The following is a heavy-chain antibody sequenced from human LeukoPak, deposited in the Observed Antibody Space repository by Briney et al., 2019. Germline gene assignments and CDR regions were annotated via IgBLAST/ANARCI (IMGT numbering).Heavy chain of an antibody. CDR1: GYTFTSYA. CDR3: ARDSGSGNNDY. Sequence: ASVNVSCKTSGYTFTSYAIHWVRQAPGQRLEWMGWISAGNGNTKYSQNFQGRVTFISNTSATTAFMELSSLRSEDAAVYYCARDSGSGNNDYWGQGTLVTVSS. CDR2: ISAGNGNT. D-gene: IGHD1-26*01. V-gene: IGHV1-3*01. J-gene: IGHJ4*02.